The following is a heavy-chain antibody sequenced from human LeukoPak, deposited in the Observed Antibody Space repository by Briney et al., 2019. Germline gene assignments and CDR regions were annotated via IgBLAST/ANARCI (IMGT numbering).Heavy chain of an antibody. J-gene: IGHJ6*02. V-gene: IGHV3-21*01. CDR3: ARDPPPLAAARTPARYGMDV. D-gene: IGHD6-13*01. CDR2: ISSSSSYI. Sequence: GGSLRLSCAASGFTFSSYSMNWVRQAPGKGLEWVSSISSSSSYIYYADSVKGRFTISRDNAKNSLYLQMNSLRAEDTAVYYCARDPPPLAAARTPARYGMDVWGQGTTVTVSS. CDR1: GFTFSSYS.